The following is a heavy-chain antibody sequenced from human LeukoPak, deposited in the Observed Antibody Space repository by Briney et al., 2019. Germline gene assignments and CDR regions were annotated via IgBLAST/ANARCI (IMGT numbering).Heavy chain of an antibody. CDR1: GGTFSSYA. V-gene: IGHV1-69*13. Sequence: GASVKVSCKASGGTFSSYAISWVRQAPGQGLEWMGGIIPIFGTANYAQKFQGRVTMTADESTSTAYMELSSLRSEDTAVYYCAREGIPGIAVAGGLDYWGQGTLVTVSS. D-gene: IGHD6-19*01. CDR2: IIPIFGTA. J-gene: IGHJ4*02. CDR3: AREGIPGIAVAGGLDY.